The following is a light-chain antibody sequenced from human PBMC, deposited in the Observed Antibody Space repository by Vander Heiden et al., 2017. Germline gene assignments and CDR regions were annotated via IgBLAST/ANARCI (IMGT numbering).Light chain of an antibody. CDR3: MQVLQTPPT. V-gene: IGKV2-28*01. CDR2: LGS. Sequence: DIVLTQSPLSPPVTPGEPASISCRSSETLLHDNGYNYLNWLLQKPGQSPQLLIYLGSTRPSGVPGRFRGSGSGTDFTLQITSVEAEDVGIYFCMQVLQTPPTFGQGTKLEI. J-gene: IGKJ2*01. CDR1: ETLLHDNGYNY.